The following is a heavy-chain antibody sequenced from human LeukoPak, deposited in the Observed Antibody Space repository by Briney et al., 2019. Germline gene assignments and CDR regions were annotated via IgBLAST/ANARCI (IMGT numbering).Heavy chain of an antibody. V-gene: IGHV3-30*19. CDR3: ARDEQGGFDY. CDR1: GFTVRRSA. Sequence: GGSLRLSCAASGFTVRRSAMHWVRQSPGKGLEWVAVISYHGNNKFYADSVEGRFTISRDNSKNTLYLQMNSLRVEDTAVYYCARDEQGGFDYWGQGTLVTVSS. J-gene: IGHJ4*02. CDR2: ISYHGNNK. D-gene: IGHD3-16*01.